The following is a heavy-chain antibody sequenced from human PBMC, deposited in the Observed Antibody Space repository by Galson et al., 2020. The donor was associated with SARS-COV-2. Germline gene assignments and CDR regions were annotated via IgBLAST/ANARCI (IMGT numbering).Heavy chain of an antibody. D-gene: IGHD2-2*01. CDR3: AREHVCSSTSCLAAGTDWEVDY. J-gene: IGHJ4*02. Sequence: ASVKVSCKASGYTFTGYYMHWVRQAPGHGLEWMGWINPNSGGTNYAQKFQGRVTMTRDTSISTAYMELSRLRSDDTAVYYCAREHVCSSTSCLAAGTDWEVDYWGQGTLVTVSS. CDR2: INPNSGGT. CDR1: GYTFTGYY. V-gene: IGHV1-2*02.